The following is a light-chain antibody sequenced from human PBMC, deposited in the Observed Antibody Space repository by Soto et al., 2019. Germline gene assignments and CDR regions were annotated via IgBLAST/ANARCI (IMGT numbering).Light chain of an antibody. J-gene: IGKJ2*01. CDR3: QQYNSYSYT. V-gene: IGKV1-5*03. CDR1: QSISSW. Sequence: DIQMTQSPSTLSASVGDRVTITCRASQSISSWLAWYQQKPGKAPKLLIYKASSLESGVTSMFSGSGSGTEVTLTISCLQTDDFATYYCQQYNSYSYTFGQGTKLEIK. CDR2: KAS.